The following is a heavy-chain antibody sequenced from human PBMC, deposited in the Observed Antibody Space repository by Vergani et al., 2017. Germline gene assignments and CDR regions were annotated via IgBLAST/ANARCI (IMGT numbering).Heavy chain of an antibody. J-gene: IGHJ4*02. CDR1: GFTVSSNY. CDR2: IYSGGST. CDR3: ARSGKDFWSGYYNDY. Sequence: EVQLVESGGGLIQPGGSLRLSCAASGFTVSSNYMSWVRQAPGKGLEWVSVIYSGGSTYYADSVKGRFTISRDNSKNTLYLQMNSLSAEDTAVYYCARSGKDFWSGYYNDYWGQGTLVTVSS. V-gene: IGHV3-53*01. D-gene: IGHD3-3*01.